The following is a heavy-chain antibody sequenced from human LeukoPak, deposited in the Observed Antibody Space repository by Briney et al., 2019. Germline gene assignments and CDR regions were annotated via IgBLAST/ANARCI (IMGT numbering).Heavy chain of an antibody. CDR3: ARDYYTSGSD. J-gene: IGHJ4*02. CDR2: INQAGSDK. D-gene: IGHD3-10*01. CDR1: GFTFSSSW. Sequence: GGSLRPSCAASGFTFSSSWMAWVRQPPGKGLEWVANINQAGSDKNYVDSVKGRFTISRDNGKNSLYLQMNSLRAEDTALYYCARDYYTSGSDGGEGSLVIVSS. V-gene: IGHV3-7*01.